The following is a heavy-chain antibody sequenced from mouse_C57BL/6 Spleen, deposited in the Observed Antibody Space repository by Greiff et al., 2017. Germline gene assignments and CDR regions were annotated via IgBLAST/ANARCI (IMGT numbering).Heavy chain of an antibody. J-gene: IGHJ2*01. Sequence: EVQLKESGGGLVKPGGSLKLSCAASGFTFSDYGMHWVRQAPEKGLEWVAYISSGSSTIYYADTVKGRFTISRDNAKNTLFLQMTSLRSEDTAMYYCARSGKDYWGQGTTLTVSS. CDR3: ARSGKDY. CDR2: ISSGSSTI. V-gene: IGHV5-17*01. D-gene: IGHD1-1*01. CDR1: GFTFSDYG.